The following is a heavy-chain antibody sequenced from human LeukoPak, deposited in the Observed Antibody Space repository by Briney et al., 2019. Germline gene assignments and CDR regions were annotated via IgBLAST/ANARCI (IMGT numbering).Heavy chain of an antibody. D-gene: IGHD6-13*01. Sequence: PSETLSLTCTVSGGSISSYYWSWIRQPPGKGLEWIGYIYYSGSTNYNPSLKSRVTISVDTSKNQFSLKLSSVTAADTAVYYCARADIAAAETDWGQGTLVTVSS. V-gene: IGHV4-59*08. CDR2: IYYSGST. CDR3: ARADIAAAETD. CDR1: GGSISSYY. J-gene: IGHJ4*02.